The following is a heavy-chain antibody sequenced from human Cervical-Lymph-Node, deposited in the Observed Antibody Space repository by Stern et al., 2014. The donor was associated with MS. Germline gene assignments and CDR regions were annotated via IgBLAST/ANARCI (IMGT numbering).Heavy chain of an antibody. D-gene: IGHD3-3*01. CDR1: GYSFINYY. V-gene: IGHV1-2*04. CDR2: IHLNSGDT. J-gene: IGHJ5*02. Sequence: QLVQSGAEVENPGASVKLSCRASGYSFINYYMHWVRQAPGQGPEWMGWIHLNSGDTNYAQKFRGWVTMTRDTSISTAYMELNRLKSDDTAVYYCAKGGTIFGVVARNWFDPWGQGTLVTVSA. CDR3: AKGGTIFGVVARNWFDP.